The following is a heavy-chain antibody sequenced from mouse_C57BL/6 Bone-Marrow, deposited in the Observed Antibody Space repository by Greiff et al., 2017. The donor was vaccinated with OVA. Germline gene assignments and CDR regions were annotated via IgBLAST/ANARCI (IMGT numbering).Heavy chain of an antibody. Sequence: QVQLQQPGAELVRPGTSVKLSCKASGYTFTSYWMHWVKQRPGQGLEWIGVIDPSDSYTNYNQKFTGKATLTVDTSAFTAFKQLSSLTSEDSAVYYCARENRRSYAMDYWGQGTSVTVSS. V-gene: IGHV1-59*01. CDR3: ARENRRSYAMDY. J-gene: IGHJ4*01. CDR1: GYTFTSYW. CDR2: IDPSDSYT.